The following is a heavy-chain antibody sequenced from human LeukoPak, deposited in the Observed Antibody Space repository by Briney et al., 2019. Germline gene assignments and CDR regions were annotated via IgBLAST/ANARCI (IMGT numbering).Heavy chain of an antibody. CDR3: ASQITISYYFDC. Sequence: GGSLRLSCAASGFTFSSYWMSWVRQAPGKGLEWVANIKQDGSEKYYVDSVKGRFAISRDNAKNSLYLQMDSLRAEDTAVYYCASQITISYYFDCWGQGTLVTVSS. CDR1: GFTFSSYW. V-gene: IGHV3-7*01. CDR2: IKQDGSEK. J-gene: IGHJ4*02. D-gene: IGHD3-3*01.